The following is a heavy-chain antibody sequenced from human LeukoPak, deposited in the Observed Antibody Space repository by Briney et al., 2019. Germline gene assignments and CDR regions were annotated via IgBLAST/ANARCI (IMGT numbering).Heavy chain of an antibody. CDR3: ARHLRAGSPLFDY. V-gene: IGHV4-4*09. Sequence: SETLSLTCTISGGSISSYYWSWIRQPPGKGLEWIGYIYSSGSTNYNPSLKSRVTISVDTSKNQFSLKLSSVTAADTAVYYCARHLRAGSPLFDYWGQGTLDTVSS. D-gene: IGHD1-26*01. CDR1: GGSISSYY. J-gene: IGHJ4*02. CDR2: IYSSGST.